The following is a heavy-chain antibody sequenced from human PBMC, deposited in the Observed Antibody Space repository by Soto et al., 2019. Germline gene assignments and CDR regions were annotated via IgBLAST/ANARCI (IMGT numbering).Heavy chain of an antibody. CDR3: ASSTGTTSVAGWFDP. CDR1: GGSFSGYY. V-gene: IGHV4-34*01. D-gene: IGHD1-7*01. Sequence: SETLSLTCAVYGGSFSGYYWSWIRQPPGKGLEWIGEINHSGSTNYNPSLKSRVTISVDTSRNQFSLKLSSVTAADTAVYYCASSTGTTSVAGWFDPWGQGTLVTVSS. J-gene: IGHJ5*02. CDR2: INHSGST.